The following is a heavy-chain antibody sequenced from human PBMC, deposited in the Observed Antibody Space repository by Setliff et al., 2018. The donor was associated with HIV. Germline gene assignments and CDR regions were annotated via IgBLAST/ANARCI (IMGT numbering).Heavy chain of an antibody. V-gene: IGHV3-30*03. Sequence: PGGSLRLSCVASGFQFTPYILHWVRQAPGKGLEWVAVISNDARQTYYADSVRGRFTISRDSTKNALYLKFYNPRPEDTGIYYCARARTVDFWSDSLARWGQGTLVTVSS. CDR1: GFQFTPYI. J-gene: IGHJ4*02. CDR3: ARARTVDFWSDSLAR. CDR2: ISNDARQT. D-gene: IGHD3-3*01.